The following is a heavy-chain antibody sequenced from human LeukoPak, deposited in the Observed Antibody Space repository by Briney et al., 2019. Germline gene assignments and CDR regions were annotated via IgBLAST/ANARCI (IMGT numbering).Heavy chain of an antibody. CDR2: ISAYNGNT. Sequence: ASVKVSCKASGYTFTSYGISWVRQAPGQGLAWMGWISAYNGNTNYAQKLQGRVTMTRDTSISTAYMELSRLRSDDTAVYYCARGGHDGAGFDYWGQGTLVTVSS. CDR1: GYTFTSYG. V-gene: IGHV1-18*01. D-gene: IGHD4/OR15-4a*01. CDR3: ARGGHDGAGFDY. J-gene: IGHJ4*02.